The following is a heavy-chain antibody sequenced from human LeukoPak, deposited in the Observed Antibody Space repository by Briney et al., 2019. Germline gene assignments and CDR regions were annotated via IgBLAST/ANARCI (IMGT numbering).Heavy chain of an antibody. V-gene: IGHV3-30*02. Sequence: GGSLRLSCAASGFTFSSYGMHWVRQAPGKGLEWVAFIRYDGSNKYYADSVKGRFTISRDNSKNTLYLQMNSLRAEDTAVYYCARGGYYYDSSGYHWGQGTLVTVSS. J-gene: IGHJ4*02. CDR3: ARGGYYYDSSGYH. D-gene: IGHD3-22*01. CDR2: IRYDGSNK. CDR1: GFTFSSYG.